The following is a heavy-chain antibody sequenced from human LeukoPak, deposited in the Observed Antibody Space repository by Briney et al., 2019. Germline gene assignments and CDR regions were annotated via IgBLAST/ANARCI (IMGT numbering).Heavy chain of an antibody. J-gene: IGHJ4*02. CDR3: AREGCSGGSCSFDY. V-gene: IGHV4-30-2*01. Sequence: SETLSLTCAVSGGSISSGGYSWSWIRQPPGKGLEWIGYIYHSGSTYYNPSLKSRVTISVDRSKNQFSLKLSSVTAADTAVYYCAREGCSGGSCSFDYWGQGTLVTVSS. CDR2: IYHSGST. CDR1: GGSISSGGYS. D-gene: IGHD2-15*01.